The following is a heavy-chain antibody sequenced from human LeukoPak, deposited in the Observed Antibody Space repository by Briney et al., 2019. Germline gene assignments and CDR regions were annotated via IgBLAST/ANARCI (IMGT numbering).Heavy chain of an antibody. V-gene: IGHV1-69*13. CDR1: GYTFTSYG. D-gene: IGHD3-22*01. CDR2: IIPIFGTA. Sequence: GASVKVSCKASGYTFTSYGISWVRQAPGQGLEWMGGIIPIFGTANYAQKFQGRVTITADESTSTAYMELSSLRSEDTAVYYCARVRSIGSGYDYYYYGMDVWGQGTTVTVSS. J-gene: IGHJ6*02. CDR3: ARVRSIGSGYDYYYYGMDV.